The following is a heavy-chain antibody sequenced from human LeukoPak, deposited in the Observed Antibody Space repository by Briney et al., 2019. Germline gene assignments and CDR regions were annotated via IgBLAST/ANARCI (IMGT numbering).Heavy chain of an antibody. CDR3: ARGHYGDPIDFDY. J-gene: IGHJ4*02. Sequence: SQTLSLTCTVSGGSISSYYWSWIRQPPGKGLEWIGYIYYSGSTNYNPSLKSRVTISVDTSKNQFSLKLSSVTAADTAVYYCARGHYGDPIDFDYWGQGTLVTVSS. D-gene: IGHD4-17*01. CDR1: GGSISSYY. V-gene: IGHV4-59*01. CDR2: IYYSGST.